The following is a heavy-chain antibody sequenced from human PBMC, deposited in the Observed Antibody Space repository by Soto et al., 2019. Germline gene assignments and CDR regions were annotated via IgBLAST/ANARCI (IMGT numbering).Heavy chain of an antibody. V-gene: IGHV1-8*01. CDR2: MNPNSGNT. Sequence: ASVKVSCKASGYTFTSYDINWVRQATGQGLEWMGWMNPNSGNTGYAQKFQGRVTMTRNTSISTAYMELSSLRSEDTAVYYCARTGITISRVDYYYYYYMDVWGKGTTVTVS. CDR3: ARTGITISRVDYYYYYYMDV. J-gene: IGHJ6*03. CDR1: GYTFTSYD. D-gene: IGHD3-9*01.